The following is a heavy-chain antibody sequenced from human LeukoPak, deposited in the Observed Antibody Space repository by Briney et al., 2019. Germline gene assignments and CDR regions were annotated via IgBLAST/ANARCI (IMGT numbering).Heavy chain of an antibody. CDR2: INHSGST. D-gene: IGHD6-19*01. V-gene: IGHV4-34*01. Sequence: SETLSLTCAVYGGSFSGYYWTWFRQPPGKGLEWIGEINHSGSTNYNPSLKSRVTMSVDTSRNQFFLRLSSVTAADTAVYYCARDPTSGWYRFFDPWGQGTLVTVSS. CDR3: ARDPTSGWYRFFDP. J-gene: IGHJ5*02. CDR1: GGSFSGYY.